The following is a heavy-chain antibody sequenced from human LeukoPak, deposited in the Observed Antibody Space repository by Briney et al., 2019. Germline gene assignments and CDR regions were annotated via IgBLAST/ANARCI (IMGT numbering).Heavy chain of an antibody. CDR1: GFTFSDVW. CDR2: IKTKTDGGTV. Sequence: PGGSLRLSCATSGFTFSDVWMNWVRQAPGKGLEWVGRIKTKTDGGTVDYAAPVKGRFIISRDDPTASLYLQMSSLRTEDTAVYYCTTSVYWGQGILVTVSP. J-gene: IGHJ4*02. V-gene: IGHV3-15*01. CDR3: TTSVY. D-gene: IGHD3-3*01.